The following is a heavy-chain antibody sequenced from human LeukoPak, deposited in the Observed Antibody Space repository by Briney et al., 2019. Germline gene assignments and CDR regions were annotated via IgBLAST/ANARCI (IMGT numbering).Heavy chain of an antibody. CDR1: GDSVSSNSAA. CDR3: ARGPPYSGSYFGGSGGYFDY. J-gene: IGHJ4*02. D-gene: IGHD1-26*01. CDR2: TYYRSKWYN. Sequence: SQTLSLTCAISGDSVSSNSAAWNWIRQSPSRGLEWLGRTYYRSKWYNDYAVSVKSRITINPDTSKNQFSLQLNSVTPEDTAVYYCARGPPYSGSYFGGSGGYFDYWGQGTLVTVSS. V-gene: IGHV6-1*01.